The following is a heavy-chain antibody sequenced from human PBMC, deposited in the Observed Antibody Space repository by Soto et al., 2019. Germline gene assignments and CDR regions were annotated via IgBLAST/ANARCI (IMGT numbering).Heavy chain of an antibody. CDR3: ARDRVTLLDY. V-gene: IGHV3-21*01. Sequence: PGGSLRLSCAASGFTFTIYSMNWVRQAPGKGLEWVSSISSSSNYIYYADSVKGRFTISRDNAKNSLYLQMDILRAEDTAVYYCARDRVTLLDYWGQGMLVTVSS. CDR1: GFTFTIYS. D-gene: IGHD3-10*01. CDR2: ISSSSNYI. J-gene: IGHJ4*02.